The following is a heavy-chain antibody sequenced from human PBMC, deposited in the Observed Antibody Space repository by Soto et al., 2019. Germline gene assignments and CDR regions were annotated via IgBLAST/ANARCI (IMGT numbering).Heavy chain of an antibody. CDR1: GFSLSTSGVG. Sequence: SGPTLVNPTQTLTLTCTFSGFSLSTSGVGVGWIRQPPGKALEWLALIYWDDDKRYSPSLKSRLTITKDTSKNQVVLTMTNMDPVDTATYYCARQASQYYDSSGYYYIDWFDPGRQGTLVTVSS. CDR3: ARQASQYYDSSGYYYIDWFDP. CDR2: IYWDDDK. V-gene: IGHV2-5*02. J-gene: IGHJ5*02. D-gene: IGHD3-22*01.